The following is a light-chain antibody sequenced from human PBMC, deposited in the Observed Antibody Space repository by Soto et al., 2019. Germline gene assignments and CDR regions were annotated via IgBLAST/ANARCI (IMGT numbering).Light chain of an antibody. CDR1: SSNIGAGYD. CDR3: QSYDRSLSGVV. V-gene: IGLV1-40*01. Sequence: QSVLTQPPSVSGAPGQGVTISCTGSSSNIGAGYDVHWYQQLPGTAPKLLIYGNSNRPSGVPDRFSGSKSGTSASLAITGLQAEDEADYYCQSYDRSLSGVVFGGGTNLTVL. J-gene: IGLJ2*01. CDR2: GNS.